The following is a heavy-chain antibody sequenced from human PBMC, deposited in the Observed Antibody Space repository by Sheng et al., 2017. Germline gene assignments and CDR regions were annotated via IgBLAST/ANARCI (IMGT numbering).Heavy chain of an antibody. CDR3: AREGADYGDYWFDP. J-gene: IGHJ5*02. Sequence: EVQLVESGGGLVKPGGSLRLSCAASGFTFSSYSMNWVRQAPGKGLEWVSSISSSSSYIYYADSVKGRFTISRDNAKNSLYLQMNSLRAEDTAVYYCAREGADYGDYWFDPWGQGTLVTVSS. D-gene: IGHD4-17*01. CDR1: GFTFSSYS. CDR2: ISSSSSYI. V-gene: IGHV3-21*01.